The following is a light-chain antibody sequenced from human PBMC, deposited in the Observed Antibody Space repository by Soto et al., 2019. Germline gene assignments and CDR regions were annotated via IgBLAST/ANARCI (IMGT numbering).Light chain of an antibody. CDR2: GTS. Sequence: EIVLTQSPGTLSLSPGERATLSCRASQSVNSGYLAWYQQKPGQAPRLLIYGTSTRAAGIPDRFSGRGSGTDFTLTISRLEPEDFAVYSCQQYLASPPWTFGQGTKVE. CDR3: QQYLASPPWT. CDR1: QSVNSGY. V-gene: IGKV3-20*01. J-gene: IGKJ1*01.